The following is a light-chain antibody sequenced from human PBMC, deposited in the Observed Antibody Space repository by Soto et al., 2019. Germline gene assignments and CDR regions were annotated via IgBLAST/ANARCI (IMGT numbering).Light chain of an antibody. CDR3: QRLDNYPIT. V-gene: IGKV1-9*01. Sequence: DIQLTQSPSFLSASVGDRVTITCRASQGISSYLAWYQQKPGKAPKFLIYAASTFQSGVPSRFSGSGSGTEFTLTISSLQPEDFATYYCQRLDNYPITFGQGTRLEIK. J-gene: IGKJ5*01. CDR1: QGISSY. CDR2: AAS.